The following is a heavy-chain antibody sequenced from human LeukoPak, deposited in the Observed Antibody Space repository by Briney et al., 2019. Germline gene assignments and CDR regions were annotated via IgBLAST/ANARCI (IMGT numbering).Heavy chain of an antibody. CDR1: GFTFSSYW. D-gene: IGHD4-17*01. CDR2: INSDGSST. J-gene: IGHJ6*03. CDR3: ARVNGDYYYYYYMDV. Sequence: PGESLRLSCAASGFTFSSYWMHWVRQAPGKGLVWVSRINSDGSSTSYADSVKGRFTISRDNAKNTLYLQMNSLRAEDTAVYYCARVNGDYYYYYYMDVWGKGTTVTVSS. V-gene: IGHV3-74*01.